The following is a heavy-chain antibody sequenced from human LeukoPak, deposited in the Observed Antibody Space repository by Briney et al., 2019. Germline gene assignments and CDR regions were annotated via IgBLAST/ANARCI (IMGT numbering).Heavy chain of an antibody. Sequence: GGSLRLSCAASGFTFSSYSMNWVRQAPGKGLEWVSSISSSSSYIYYADSVKGRFTISRDNAKNSLYLQMNSLRAEDTAVYYCAREVWAVPGTVYYWGQGTLVTVSS. CDR2: ISSSSSYI. CDR3: AREVWAVPGTVYY. J-gene: IGHJ4*02. CDR1: GFTFSSYS. V-gene: IGHV3-21*01. D-gene: IGHD6-19*01.